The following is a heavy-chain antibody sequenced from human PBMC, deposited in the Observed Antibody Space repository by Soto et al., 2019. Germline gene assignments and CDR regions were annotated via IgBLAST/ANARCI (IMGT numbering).Heavy chain of an antibody. CDR1: GFTFSSYA. V-gene: IGHV3-23*01. J-gene: IGHJ6*02. CDR2: ISGSGGST. CDR3: AKRIAARPGPYYYYGMDV. Sequence: PGGSLRLSCAASGFTFSSYAMSWVRQAPGKGLEWVSAISGSGGSTYYADSVKGRFTISRDNSKNTLYLQMNSLRAEDTAVYYCAKRIAARPGPYYYYGMDVWGQGTTVPVSS. D-gene: IGHD6-6*01.